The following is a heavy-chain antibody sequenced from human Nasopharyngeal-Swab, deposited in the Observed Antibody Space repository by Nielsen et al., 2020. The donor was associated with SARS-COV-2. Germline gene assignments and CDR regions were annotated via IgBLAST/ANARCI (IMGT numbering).Heavy chain of an antibody. CDR3: AREGTQWELLDAFDI. D-gene: IGHD1-26*01. CDR2: INSDGSST. CDR1: GFTFSSYW. Sequence: GESLKISRAASGFTFSSYWMHWVRQAPGKGLVWVSRINSDGSSTSYADSVKGRFTISRDNAKNTLYLQMNSLRAEDTAVYYCAREGTQWELLDAFDIWGQGTMVTVSS. V-gene: IGHV3-74*01. J-gene: IGHJ3*02.